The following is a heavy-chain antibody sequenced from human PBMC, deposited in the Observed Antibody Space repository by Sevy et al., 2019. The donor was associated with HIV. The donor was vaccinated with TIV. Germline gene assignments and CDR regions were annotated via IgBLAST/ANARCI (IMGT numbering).Heavy chain of an antibody. CDR1: GYSLTKLA. D-gene: IGHD3-22*01. Sequence: ASVKVSCKVSGYSLTKLAMHWVRQAPGKGPEWLGTFDPEDGDPEEGKTIYAQKFQDRVIMTEDTSTDTAYMELSSLTSEDTAMYYCATTKDYYDSSGYPFDDWGQGTLVTVSS. J-gene: IGHJ4*02. CDR2: FDPEDGDPEEGKT. V-gene: IGHV1-24*01. CDR3: ATTKDYYDSSGYPFDD.